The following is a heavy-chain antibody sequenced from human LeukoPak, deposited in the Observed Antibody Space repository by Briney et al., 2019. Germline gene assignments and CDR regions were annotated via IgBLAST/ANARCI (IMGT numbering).Heavy chain of an antibody. V-gene: IGHV3-21*06. D-gene: IGHD3-22*01. Sequence: GGPLRLSCAASGFSFRAYTMNWVRQAPGKGLEWVPSVNPSHAYQFYADSVKGRFTISRDNVKNSLFLQMDSLRAEDTAVYYCARDRDYYDSNSFSPDAFDIWGQGTMVTVSS. CDR2: VNPSHAYQ. J-gene: IGHJ3*02. CDR1: GFSFRAYT. CDR3: ARDRDYYDSNSFSPDAFDI.